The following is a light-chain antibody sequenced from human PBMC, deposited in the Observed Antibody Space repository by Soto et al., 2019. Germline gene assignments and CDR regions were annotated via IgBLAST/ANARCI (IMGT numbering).Light chain of an antibody. CDR3: QQYDTLPPT. Sequence: DIQMTQSPSSLSASVGDRVTITCQASQDISKYLNWYQQRPGKGPKLLIYDASDLETGVPSRFAGSGSGTDFTFTINSMQPEDIATYYCQQYDTLPPTFGQGTKLEIK. J-gene: IGKJ2*01. CDR2: DAS. V-gene: IGKV1-33*01. CDR1: QDISKY.